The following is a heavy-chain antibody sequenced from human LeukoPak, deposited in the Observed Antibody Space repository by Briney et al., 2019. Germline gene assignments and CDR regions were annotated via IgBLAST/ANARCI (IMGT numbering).Heavy chain of an antibody. V-gene: IGHV4-34*01. D-gene: IGHD3-22*01. CDR1: GGSFSGYY. Sequence: SETLSLTCAVYGGSFSGYYWSWIRQPPGKGLEWIGEINHSGSTNYNPSLKSRVTISVDTSKNQFSLKLSSVTAADTAVYYCARARTSAYSPLDYWGQGTLVTVSS. J-gene: IGHJ4*02. CDR3: ARARTSAYSPLDY. CDR2: INHSGST.